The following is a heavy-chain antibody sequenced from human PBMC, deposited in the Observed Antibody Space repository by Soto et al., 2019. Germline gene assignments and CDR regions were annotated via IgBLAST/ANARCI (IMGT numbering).Heavy chain of an antibody. V-gene: IGHV2-5*01. CDR3: AHILRITIFGVVPTTHYFDY. CDR2: IYWNDDK. J-gene: IGHJ4*02. CDR1: GFSLSTSGVG. Sequence: ESGPTLVNPTQTLTLTCTFSGFSLSTSGVGVGWIRQPPGKALEWLALIYWNDDKRYSPSLKSRLTITKDTSKNQVVLTMTNMDPVDTATYYCAHILRITIFGVVPTTHYFDYWGQGTLVTVSS. D-gene: IGHD3-3*01.